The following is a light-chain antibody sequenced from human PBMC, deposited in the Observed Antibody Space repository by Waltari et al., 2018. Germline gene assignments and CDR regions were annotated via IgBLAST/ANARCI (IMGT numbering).Light chain of an antibody. CDR3: SSYTTSSTYV. CDR2: DVN. CDR1: SRDIGAFKY. V-gene: IGLV2-14*03. J-gene: IGLJ1*01. Sequence: QSALTQPASVSGSPGQSITLSCTGTSRDIGAFKYFPWYHQHPGKAPKLILHDVNSRPSGVSNQFSGSKSGNTASLTISGLQAEDEADYYCSSYTTSSTYVLGTGTKVTVL.